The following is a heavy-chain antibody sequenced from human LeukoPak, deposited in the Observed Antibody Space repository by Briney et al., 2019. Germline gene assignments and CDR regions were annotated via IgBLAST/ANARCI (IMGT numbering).Heavy chain of an antibody. CDR2: IIPIFGTA. J-gene: IGHJ6*02. D-gene: IGHD5-18*01. CDR1: GGTFSSYA. CDR3: ARVKVGYSYGYYYGMDV. Sequence: GASVKVSCKASGGTFSSYAISWVRQAPGQWLEWMGGIIPIFGTANYAQKFQGRVTITADESTSTAYMELSSLRSEDTAVYYCARVKVGYSYGYYYGMDVWGQGTTVTVSS. V-gene: IGHV1-69*13.